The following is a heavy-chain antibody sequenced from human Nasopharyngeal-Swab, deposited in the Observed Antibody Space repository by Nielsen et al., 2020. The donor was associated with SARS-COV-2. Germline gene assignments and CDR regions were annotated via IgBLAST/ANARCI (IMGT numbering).Heavy chain of an antibody. D-gene: IGHD6-19*01. J-gene: IGHJ3*02. Sequence: GESLKISCAASGFTFSTYDMHWVRQAPGKGLEWVAFISRDGGRQHYTDSVKGQFTISRDSSKNTLYLQMNSLRDEDTAVYYCAREGPIPVAGTAFDIWGQGTMVTVSS. CDR1: GFTFSTYD. CDR3: AREGPIPVAGTAFDI. V-gene: IGHV3-30*03. CDR2: ISRDGGRQ.